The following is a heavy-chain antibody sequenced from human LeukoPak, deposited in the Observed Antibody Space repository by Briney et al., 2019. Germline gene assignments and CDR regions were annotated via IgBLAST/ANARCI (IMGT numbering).Heavy chain of an antibody. CDR1: GGTISSYT. Sequence: GASVKVSCKASGGTISSYTISWVRQAPGQGLEWMGRIIPILGIANYAQKFQGRVTITADKSTSTAYMELSSLRSEDTAVYYCARGTTIFGVVIIASYWGQGTLVTVSS. D-gene: IGHD3-3*01. CDR3: ARGTTIFGVVIIASY. J-gene: IGHJ4*02. CDR2: IIPILGIA. V-gene: IGHV1-69*02.